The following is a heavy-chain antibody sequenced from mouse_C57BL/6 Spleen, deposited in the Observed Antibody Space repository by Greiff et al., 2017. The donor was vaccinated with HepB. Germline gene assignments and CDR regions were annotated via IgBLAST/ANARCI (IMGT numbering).Heavy chain of an antibody. D-gene: IGHD2-3*01. CDR3: ARPGRLLPYYYAMDY. CDR2: ISSGSSTI. Sequence: EVNVVESGGGLVKPGGSLKLSCAASGFTFSDYGMHWVRQAPEKGLEWVAYISSGSSTIYYADTVKGRFTISRDNAKNTLFLQMTSLRSEDTAMYYCARPGRLLPYYYAMDYWGQGTSVTVSS. V-gene: IGHV5-17*01. CDR1: GFTFSDYG. J-gene: IGHJ4*01.